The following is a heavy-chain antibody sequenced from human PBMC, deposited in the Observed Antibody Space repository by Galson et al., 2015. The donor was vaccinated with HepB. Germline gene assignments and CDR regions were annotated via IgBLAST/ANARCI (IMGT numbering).Heavy chain of an antibody. CDR2: ISYDGSNK. CDR1: GFTFSSDA. Sequence: SLRLSCAASGFTFSSDAMHWVRQAPGKGLEWVAVISYDGSNKYYADSVKGRFTISRDNSKNTLYLQMNRLRTDDTAMYYCARDPSQDGYLYYWGQGTLVTVSS. V-gene: IGHV3-30*04. J-gene: IGHJ4*01. CDR3: ARDPSQDGYLYY. D-gene: IGHD4-17*01.